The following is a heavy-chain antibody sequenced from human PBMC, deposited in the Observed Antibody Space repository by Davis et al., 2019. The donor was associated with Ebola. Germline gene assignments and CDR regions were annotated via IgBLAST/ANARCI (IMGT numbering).Heavy chain of an antibody. D-gene: IGHD6-13*01. V-gene: IGHV3-7*03. J-gene: IGHJ4*02. CDR3: TRDRSAAG. CDR1: GFTFSSYW. CDR2: VNQDGTEK. Sequence: GESLKISCATSGFTFSSYWMSWVRQAPGKGLEWVASVNQDGTEKYNVDSVKGRFTISRDNAKNSLYLQMSSLRVEDTAVYYCTRDRSAAGWGQGTLVTVSS.